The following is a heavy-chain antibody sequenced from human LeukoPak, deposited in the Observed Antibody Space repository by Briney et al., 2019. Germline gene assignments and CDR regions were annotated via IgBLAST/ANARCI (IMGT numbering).Heavy chain of an antibody. Sequence: SETLFLTCTVSGGSISSGDYYWSWIRQPPGKGLERLGYIYYSGSTYYNPSLKSRVTISVDTSKNQFSLKLRSVTAADAAVYFCERGGGRYYDASVDYWGQGTLVTVSS. J-gene: IGHJ4*02. CDR1: GGSISSGDYY. CDR2: IYYSGST. D-gene: IGHD1-26*01. CDR3: ERGGGRYYDASVDY. V-gene: IGHV4-30-4*08.